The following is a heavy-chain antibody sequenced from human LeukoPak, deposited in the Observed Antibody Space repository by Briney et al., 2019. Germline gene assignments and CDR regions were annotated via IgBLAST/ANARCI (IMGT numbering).Heavy chain of an antibody. D-gene: IGHD4-17*01. V-gene: IGHV1-18*01. J-gene: IGHJ4*02. CDR1: GYTFTRYG. Sequence: ASVKVSCTASGYTFTRYGITWVRQAPGQGPEWMGWISAYNGNTKYAQKLQGRVTMTTDTSTSTAYMELRSLRSDDTAVYYCARGATVPSPFDYWGQGTLVTVSS. CDR2: ISAYNGNT. CDR3: ARGATVPSPFDY.